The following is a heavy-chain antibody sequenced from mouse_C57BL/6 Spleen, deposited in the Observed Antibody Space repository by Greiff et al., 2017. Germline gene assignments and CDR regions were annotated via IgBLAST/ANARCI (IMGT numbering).Heavy chain of an antibody. CDR1: GYAFSSSW. V-gene: IGHV1-82*01. Sequence: LVESGPELVKPGASVKISCKASGYAFSSSWMNWVKQRPGKGLEWIGRIYPGDGDTNYNGKFKGKATLTADKSSSTAYMQLSSLTSEDSAVYFCARDYRYYFDYWGQGTTLTVSS. J-gene: IGHJ2*01. D-gene: IGHD5-5*01. CDR2: IYPGDGDT. CDR3: ARDYRYYFDY.